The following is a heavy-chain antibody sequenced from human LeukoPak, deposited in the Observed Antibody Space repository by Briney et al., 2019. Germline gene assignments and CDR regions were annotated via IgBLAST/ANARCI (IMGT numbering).Heavy chain of an antibody. CDR3: ARLGISAWFPGDY. J-gene: IGHJ4*02. CDR2: IWPGDSDT. V-gene: IGHV5-51*01. Sequence: GESLKISCNASGYSFTSYWIAWLRQMPGEGLEWMGMIWPGDSDTRYSPSFQGQVTISADKSISTAYLQWSSLKASDTAMYYCARLGISAWFPGDYRGQGTLVTVSS. CDR1: GYSFTSYW. D-gene: IGHD3-10*01.